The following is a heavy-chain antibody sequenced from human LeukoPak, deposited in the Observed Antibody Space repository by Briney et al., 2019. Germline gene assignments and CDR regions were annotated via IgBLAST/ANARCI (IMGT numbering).Heavy chain of an antibody. V-gene: IGHV4-61*01. D-gene: IGHD5-24*01. CDR1: GDSVSSSPYY. Sequence: SETLSLTCSVSGDSVSSSPYYWGWIRQPPGKGLEWIGNTFSTSTLYNASLRSRVTILDTSKNQFSLKLTSATAADTAIYYCARYKFHNYFDPWGQGTLVVVSS. CDR3: ARYKFHNYFDP. CDR2: TFSTST. J-gene: IGHJ5*02.